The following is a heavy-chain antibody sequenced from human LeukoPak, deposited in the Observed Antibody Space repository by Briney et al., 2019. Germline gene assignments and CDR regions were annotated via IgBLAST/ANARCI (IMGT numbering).Heavy chain of an antibody. Sequence: GRSLRLSWAASGFTFSSYSMNCVRQAPGKGLEWVSSVSGSSNYIYYADSVKGRITISRDNAKNSLYLQMNSLRAEDTAVYYCARATFYYGSSGYYYWGQGTLVTVSS. CDR3: ARATFYYGSSGYYY. V-gene: IGHV3-21*01. J-gene: IGHJ4*02. D-gene: IGHD3-22*01. CDR2: VSGSSNYI. CDR1: GFTFSSYS.